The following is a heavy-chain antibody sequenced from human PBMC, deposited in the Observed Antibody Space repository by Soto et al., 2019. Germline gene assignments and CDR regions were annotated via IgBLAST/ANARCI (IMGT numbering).Heavy chain of an antibody. D-gene: IGHD1-26*01. CDR2: ISAYNGNT. Sequence: QVPLVQSGAEVKKPGASVTVSCKTSGYTPTNYDIGWVRQAPGQGLEWRGWISAYNGNTNSAQKPQGRLTMTTDTSTRTAYMELRSLRSDDTAVYYCARALYRSGTYYAFDNWGQGTLVTVSS. V-gene: IGHV1-18*01. CDR1: GYTPTNYD. CDR3: ARALYRSGTYYAFDN. J-gene: IGHJ4*02.